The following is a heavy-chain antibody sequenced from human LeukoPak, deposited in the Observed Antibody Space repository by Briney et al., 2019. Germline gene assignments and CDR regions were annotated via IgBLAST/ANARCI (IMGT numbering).Heavy chain of an antibody. CDR2: INPSGGST. Sequence: ASVKVSCKASGYTFTSYGISWVRQAPGQGLEWMGIINPSGGSTSYAQKFQGRVTMTRDTSTSTVYMELSSLRSEDTAVYYCARDISNGDDYWGQGTLVTVSS. V-gene: IGHV1-46*01. J-gene: IGHJ4*02. D-gene: IGHD2-8*01. CDR3: ARDISNGDDY. CDR1: GYTFTSYG.